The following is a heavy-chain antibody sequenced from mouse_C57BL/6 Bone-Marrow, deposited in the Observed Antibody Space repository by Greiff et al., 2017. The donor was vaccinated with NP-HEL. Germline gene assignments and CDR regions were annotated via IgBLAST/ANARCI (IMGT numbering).Heavy chain of an antibody. CDR2: IDPENGDT. D-gene: IGHD5-5*01. CDR1: GFNIKDDY. V-gene: IGHV14-4*01. CDR3: TIFYLVDY. Sequence: VQLKQSGAELVRPGASVKLSCTASGFNIKDDYMHWVKQRPEQGLEWIGWIDPENGDTEYASKFQGKATITADTSSNTAYLQLSSLTSEDTAVYYCTIFYLVDYWGQGTTLTVSS. J-gene: IGHJ2*01.